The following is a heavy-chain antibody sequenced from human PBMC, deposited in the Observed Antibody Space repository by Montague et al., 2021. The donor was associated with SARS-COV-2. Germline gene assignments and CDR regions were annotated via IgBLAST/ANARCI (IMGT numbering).Heavy chain of an antibody. CDR2: KFYSGST. CDR1: GASVTDYY. V-gene: IGHV4-59*02. J-gene: IGHJ3*02. D-gene: IGHD3-22*01. Sequence: SETLSLTCTVSGASVTDYYWSWIRQPPGKGLEWIAYKFYSGSTNYNPSLKSRGTISIDTSKNQVSLRLSSVTAADTAVYFCARTGDNTGYYSSAYHPLLMWGHGTMVIVSS. CDR3: ARTGDNTGYYSSAYHPLLM.